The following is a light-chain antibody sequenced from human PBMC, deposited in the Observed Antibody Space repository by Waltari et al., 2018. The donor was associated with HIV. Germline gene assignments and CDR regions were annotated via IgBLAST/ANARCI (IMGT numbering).Light chain of an antibody. J-gene: IGLJ2*01. CDR2: GNT. CDR1: GSNIGATYD. Sequence: SVLTQPPTVTGDPGTRVTVACSKSGSNIGATYDVNWYQHRPETAPKLLIYGNTNRPSGVPDRFSGSKSGTSASLSITGLQPEDEGDYYCQSYDSRLSGSVFGGGTKLTVL. CDR3: QSYDSRLSGSV. V-gene: IGLV1-40*01.